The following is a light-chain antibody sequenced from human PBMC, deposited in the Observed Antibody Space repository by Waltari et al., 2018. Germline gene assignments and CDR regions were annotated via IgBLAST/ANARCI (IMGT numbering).Light chain of an antibody. CDR3: MQPLETPWT. V-gene: IGKV2-28*01. CDR1: QSLLHVDGYNY. J-gene: IGKJ1*01. CDR2: MGS. Sequence: DIVMTQSPLSLPVPPGEPASISCRSSQSLLHVDGYNYLDWYLQKPGQSPQVLIYMGSNRAAGVPDRFSGSGSGTDFTLKISRVEAEDVGVYYCMQPLETPWTFGQGTKVEIK.